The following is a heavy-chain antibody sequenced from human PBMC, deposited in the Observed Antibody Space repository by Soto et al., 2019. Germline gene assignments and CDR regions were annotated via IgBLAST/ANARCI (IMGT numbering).Heavy chain of an antibody. CDR3: ARHAPSSGSGSPDIDY. D-gene: IGHD3-10*01. V-gene: IGHV4-39*01. CDR2: IYYSGST. CDR1: GGSISSSSYY. J-gene: IGHJ4*02. Sequence: SETLCLTCTVSGGSISSSSYYWGWIRQPPGKGLEWIGSIYYSGSTYYNPSLKSRVTISVDTSKNQFSLKLSSVTAADTAVYYCARHAPSSGSGSPDIDYWGQGTLVTVSS.